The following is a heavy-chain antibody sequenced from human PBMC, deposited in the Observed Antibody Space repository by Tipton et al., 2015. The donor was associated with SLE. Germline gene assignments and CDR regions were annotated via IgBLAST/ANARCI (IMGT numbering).Heavy chain of an antibody. CDR2: IDYSGST. V-gene: IGHV4-31*03. D-gene: IGHD3-22*01. CDR1: GDSISSGGYY. J-gene: IGHJ4*02. CDR3: ARWDHYDSVYFDY. Sequence: LRLSCTVSGDSISSGGYYWTWIRQHPGKGLEWIGYIDYSGSTDYNPSLRSRLTISLDTSKNQFSLNLSSVTAADTAVYYCARWDHYDSVYFDYWGQGTLVTVSS.